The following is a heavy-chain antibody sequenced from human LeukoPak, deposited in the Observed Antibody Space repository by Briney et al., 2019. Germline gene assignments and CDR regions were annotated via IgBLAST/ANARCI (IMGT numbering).Heavy chain of an antibody. CDR3: AKAPHARTLESLNWFDP. J-gene: IGHJ5*02. V-gene: IGHV4-39*07. CDR1: GGSISSGPSY. CDR2: VSYVGNT. D-gene: IGHD1-1*01. Sequence: SETLSLTCSVSGGSISSGPSYWAWIRQPPGQGLEWIASVSYVGNTYYNSSLKSRLTISIDTSRNDFSLKLTSVTAAETAVYYWAKAPHARTLESLNWFDPWGQGTLVTVSS.